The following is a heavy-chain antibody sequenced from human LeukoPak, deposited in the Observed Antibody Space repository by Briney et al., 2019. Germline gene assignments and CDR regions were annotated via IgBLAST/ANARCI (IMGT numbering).Heavy chain of an antibody. CDR1: KFTISDHY. CDR2: TSNKADSYTT. J-gene: IGHJ4*02. D-gene: IGHD2-15*01. V-gene: IGHV3-72*01. CDR3: TRHYFSD. Sequence: GGSLRLSCAASKFTISDHYMDWVRQAPGKGLEWIGRTSNKADSYTTYYAASVKGRFTISRDDSKNLLYLQMNSLKAEDTAVYYCTRHYFSDWGQGTLVTVSS.